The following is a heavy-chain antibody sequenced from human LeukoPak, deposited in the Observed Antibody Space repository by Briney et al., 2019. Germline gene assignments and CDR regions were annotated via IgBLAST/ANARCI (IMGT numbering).Heavy chain of an antibody. CDR3: ARGGGYSYGRRPYFDY. V-gene: IGHV4-34*01. Sequence: SETLSLTCAVYTGSFSGYYWNWIRRPPGKGLEWIGETNHDGSTNYNPSFKSRVNISVETSKNQFSLKLRSVTAADTAVYYCARGGGYSYGRRPYFDYWGQGTLVTVSS. D-gene: IGHD5-18*01. CDR2: TNHDGST. CDR1: TGSFSGYY. J-gene: IGHJ4*02.